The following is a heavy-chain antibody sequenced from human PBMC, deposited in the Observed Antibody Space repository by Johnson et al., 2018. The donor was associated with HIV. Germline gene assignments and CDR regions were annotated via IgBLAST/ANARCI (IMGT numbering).Heavy chain of an antibody. CDR3: ARIVGAWKNDAFDI. CDR2: ISYDGSNK. Sequence: QVQLVESGGGVVQPGRSLRLSCAASGFTFSSYAMHWVRQAPGKGLEWVAVISYDGSNKYYADSVTGRFTISRDNSKNTLYLQMNSLRAEDTAVYYCARIVGAWKNDAFDIWGQGTMVTVSS. D-gene: IGHD1-26*01. CDR1: GFTFSSYA. V-gene: IGHV3-30*04. J-gene: IGHJ3*02.